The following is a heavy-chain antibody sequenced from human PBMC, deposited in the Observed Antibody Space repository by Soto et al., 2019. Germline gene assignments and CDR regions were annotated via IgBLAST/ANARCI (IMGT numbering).Heavy chain of an antibody. Sequence: TLSLTCAVSGGSISSGGYYWVWIRHHPGKGLEWIGYIYYSGSTYYNPSLKSRVTISVDTSKNQFSLKLSSVTAADTAVYYCARDQVTVVTHGYYYYGMDVWGQGTTVTVSS. D-gene: IGHD2-21*02. V-gene: IGHV4-31*11. CDR3: ARDQVTVVTHGYYYYGMDV. CDR2: IYYSGST. CDR1: GGSISSGGYY. J-gene: IGHJ6*02.